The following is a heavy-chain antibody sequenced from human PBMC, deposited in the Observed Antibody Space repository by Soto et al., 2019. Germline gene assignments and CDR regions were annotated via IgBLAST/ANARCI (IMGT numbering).Heavy chain of an antibody. Sequence: SVKVSCKASGGTFSSYRINWVRQAPGQGLEWVGGIVPIYRTADYAQKFQGRVTITADESARTSYMELRSLKSQDTAVYYCARELYSCGAECPYYMDYWGQGTPVTVS. CDR3: ARELYSCGAECPYYMDY. CDR2: IVPIYRTA. D-gene: IGHD2-21*01. CDR1: GGTFSSYR. V-gene: IGHV1-69*13. J-gene: IGHJ4*02.